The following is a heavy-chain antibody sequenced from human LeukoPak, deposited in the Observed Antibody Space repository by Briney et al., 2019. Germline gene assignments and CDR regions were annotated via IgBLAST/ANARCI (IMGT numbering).Heavy chain of an antibody. CDR1: GYTLTELS. D-gene: IGHD2-2*01. J-gene: IGHJ4*02. CDR3: ATGVGPAAMPGY. Sequence: ASVTVSFTVSGYTLTELSTHWVRQAPGKGHERMGGFDPEDGETIYAQKFQGRVTMTEDTSTDTAYMELSSLRSEDTAVYYCATGVGPAAMPGYWGQGTLVTVSS. CDR2: FDPEDGET. V-gene: IGHV1-24*01.